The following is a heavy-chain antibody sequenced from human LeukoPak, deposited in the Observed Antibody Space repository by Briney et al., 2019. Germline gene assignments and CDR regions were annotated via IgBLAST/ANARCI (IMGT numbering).Heavy chain of an antibody. CDR1: GFTLSSYS. CDR2: ISSSSSYI. J-gene: IGHJ6*03. CDR3: ARENGSGSSQTYYYYYYMDV. Sequence: PGGSLRLSCAASGFTLSSYSMNWVRQAPGKGLEWVSSISSSSSYIYYADSVKGRFTISRDNAKKSLFLQMNSLRAEDTAVYYCARENGSGSSQTYYYYYYMDVWGKGTTVTVSS. V-gene: IGHV3-21*01. D-gene: IGHD3-10*01.